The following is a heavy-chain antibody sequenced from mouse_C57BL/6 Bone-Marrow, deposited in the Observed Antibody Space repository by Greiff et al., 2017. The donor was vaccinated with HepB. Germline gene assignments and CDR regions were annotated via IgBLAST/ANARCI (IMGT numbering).Heavy chain of an antibody. V-gene: IGHV5-9*04. J-gene: IGHJ4*01. D-gene: IGHD2-2*01. Sequence: DVKLVESGGGLVKPGGSLKLSCAASGFTFSSYTMSWVRQTPEKRLEWVATISGGGGNTYYPDTVKGRFTITRDNAKNTPYLQMSSLRSEDTAVYYCARREYGYDDYAMDYWGQGTSVTVSS. CDR1: GFTFSSYT. CDR3: ARREYGYDDYAMDY. CDR2: ISGGGGNT.